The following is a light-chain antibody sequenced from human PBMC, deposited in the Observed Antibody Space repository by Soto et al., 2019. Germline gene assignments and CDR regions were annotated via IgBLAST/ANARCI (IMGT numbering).Light chain of an antibody. CDR3: QQFGTSPQT. CDR1: QSVSSSY. V-gene: IGKV3-20*01. CDR2: GAS. Sequence: ERVLTQAPGTLSFSPGERSTLSCRASQSVSSSYLAWYQQKPGQAPRLLISGASIRATGIPDRFSGSGSGTDFSLTISKLEPQDFAVYYCQQFGTSPQTFGQGTKVDIK. J-gene: IGKJ1*01.